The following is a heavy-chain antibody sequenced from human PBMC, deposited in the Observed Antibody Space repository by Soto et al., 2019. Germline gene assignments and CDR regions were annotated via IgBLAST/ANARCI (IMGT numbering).Heavy chain of an antibody. J-gene: IGHJ6*02. Sequence: SETLSLTCTVSGGSMNSDYWSWIRQPPGKGMEWLGYISHSGTTSYNPSLKSRLTISLNTSKNQFSLKPRSVTAADTAVYFCTRGTRATQYYFYFYGMDVWGQGTTVTVSS. D-gene: IGHD3-10*01. V-gene: IGHV4-59*01. CDR3: TRGTRATQYYFYFYGMDV. CDR1: GGSMNSDY. CDR2: ISHSGTT.